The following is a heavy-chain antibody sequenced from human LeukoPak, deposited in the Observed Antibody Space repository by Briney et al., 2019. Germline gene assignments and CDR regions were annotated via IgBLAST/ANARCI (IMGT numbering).Heavy chain of an antibody. V-gene: IGHV4-34*01. CDR3: ARGFDAFDI. J-gene: IGHJ3*02. CDR2: INHSGST. Sequence: SETLSLTCAVYGGSFSGYYWSWIRQPPGKGLEWIGEINHSGSTNYNPSLKSRVTISVDTSKNQFSLKLSSVTAADTAVYYCARGFDAFDIWGQGTMVTVSS. CDR1: GGSFSGYY.